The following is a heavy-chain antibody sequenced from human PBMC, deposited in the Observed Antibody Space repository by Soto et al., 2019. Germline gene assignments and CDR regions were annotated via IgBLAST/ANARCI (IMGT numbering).Heavy chain of an antibody. CDR2: ISPSDGTT. D-gene: IGHD3-16*01. J-gene: IGHJ5*02. CDR1: GYIFTDSY. Sequence: QVQLVQSGAEVKKPGASVKVACKASGYIFTDSYVYWVRQAPGQGLEWMGKISPSDGTTHYAQKFQGRVSMTRDTSTSTVHMELSSLRSEDTAVYYCAREGGAWGQGTLVTVSS. CDR3: AREGGA. V-gene: IGHV1-46*01.